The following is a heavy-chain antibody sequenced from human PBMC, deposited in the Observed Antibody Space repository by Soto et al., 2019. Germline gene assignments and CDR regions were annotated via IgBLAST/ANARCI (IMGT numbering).Heavy chain of an antibody. CDR2: INPNSGGT. Sequence: ASVKVSCKASGYTFTGYYMHCVRQAPGQGLEWMGWINPNSGGTNYAQKFQGRVTMTRDTSISTAYMELSRLRSDDTAVYYCARDRIQLWLDLGYWGQGTLVTVSS. J-gene: IGHJ4*02. D-gene: IGHD5-18*01. CDR1: GYTFTGYY. CDR3: ARDRIQLWLDLGY. V-gene: IGHV1-2*02.